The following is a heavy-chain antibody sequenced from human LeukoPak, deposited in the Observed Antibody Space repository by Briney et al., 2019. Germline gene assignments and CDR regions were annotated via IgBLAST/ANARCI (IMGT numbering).Heavy chain of an antibody. V-gene: IGHV4-59*01. Sequence: SETLSLTCTVSGGSISSYYWNWIRQPPGKGLEWIGYIYYSGSTNYNPSLKSRVTISVDTPKNQFSLKLSSVTAADTAVYYCARVSSAWYYASWGQGTLVTVSS. J-gene: IGHJ4*02. CDR2: IYYSGST. D-gene: IGHD6-19*01. CDR1: GGSISSYY. CDR3: ARVSSAWYYAS.